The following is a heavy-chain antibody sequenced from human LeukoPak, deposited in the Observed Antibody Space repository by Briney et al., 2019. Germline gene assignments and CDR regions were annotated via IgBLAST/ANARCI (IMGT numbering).Heavy chain of an antibody. D-gene: IGHD1-26*01. J-gene: IGHJ4*02. CDR1: GGSISSYY. V-gene: IGHV4-59*01. Sequence: PSETLSLTCTVSGGSISSYYWNWIRQPPGKGLEWIGYIFYSGRTSYNPSLKSRVTISVDTSKNQFSLKLTSVTAADTAVYYCARGVNSGYFDYCGQGTLVTVSS. CDR2: IFYSGRT. CDR3: ARGVNSGYFDY.